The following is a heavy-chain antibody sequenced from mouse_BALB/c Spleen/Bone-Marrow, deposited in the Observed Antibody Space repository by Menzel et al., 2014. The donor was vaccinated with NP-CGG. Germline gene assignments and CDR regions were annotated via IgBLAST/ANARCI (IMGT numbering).Heavy chain of an antibody. V-gene: IGHV1-85*01. D-gene: IGHD3-1*01. CDR3: TIGGFDY. CDR2: IFPGNVSP. J-gene: IGHJ2*01. Sequence: QVQLKQSGGEVVKPGASVKLSCKASGYTFTNYDINWVRQRPEQGLEWIGWIFPGNVSPRYNENFKGKATLTVDKSSSTAYMQLSSLTPEDSAVYYCTIGGFDYWGQGTTLTVSS. CDR1: GYTFTNYD.